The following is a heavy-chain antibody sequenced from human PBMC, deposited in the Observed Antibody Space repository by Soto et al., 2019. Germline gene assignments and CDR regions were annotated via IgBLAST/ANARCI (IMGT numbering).Heavy chain of an antibody. CDR1: GGSISSGDYY. V-gene: IGHV4-61*08. D-gene: IGHD6-19*01. J-gene: IGHJ4*02. CDR3: ARAGYSSGWYYFDY. Sequence: SETLSLTCTVSGGSISSGDYYWSWIRQPPGKGLEWIGYIYYSGSTNYNPSLKSRVTISVDTSKNQFSLKLSSVTAADTAVYYCARAGYSSGWYYFDYWGQGTLVTVSS. CDR2: IYYSGST.